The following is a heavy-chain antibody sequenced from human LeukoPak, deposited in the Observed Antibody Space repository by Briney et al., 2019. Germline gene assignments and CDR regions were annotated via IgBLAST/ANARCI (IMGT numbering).Heavy chain of an antibody. D-gene: IGHD3-10*01. CDR2: ISSSGSTI. CDR3: ARDPDYYGSGSYFVFDY. CDR1: GFTFSSYA. J-gene: IGHJ4*02. V-gene: IGHV3-48*03. Sequence: GGSLRLSCAASGFTFSSYAMSWVRQAPGKGLEWVSYISSSGSTIYYADSVKGRFTISRDNAKNSLYLQMNSLRAEDTAVYYCARDPDYYGSGSYFVFDYWGQGTLVTVSS.